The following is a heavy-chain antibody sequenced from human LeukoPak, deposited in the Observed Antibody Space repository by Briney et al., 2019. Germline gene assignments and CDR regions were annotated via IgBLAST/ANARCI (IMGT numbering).Heavy chain of an antibody. J-gene: IGHJ5*02. D-gene: IGHD2-2*01. CDR1: GFTFSSYS. Sequence: PGGSLRLSCAASGFTFSSYSMNWVRQAPGKGLEWVSSISSSSSYIYYADSVKGRFTISRDNAKNSLYLQMNSLRADDTAVYYCATSVLGYCSITSCPNWFDPWGQRTLVTVSS. CDR3: ATSVLGYCSITSCPNWFDP. CDR2: ISSSSSYI. V-gene: IGHV3-21*01.